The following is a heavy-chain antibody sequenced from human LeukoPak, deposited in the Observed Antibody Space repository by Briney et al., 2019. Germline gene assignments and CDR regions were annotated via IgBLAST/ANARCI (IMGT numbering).Heavy chain of an antibody. CDR1: GFTFSSYA. Sequence: GGSLRLSCAASGFTFSSYAMHWVRQAPGKGLEYVSAISSNGGSTYYANSVKGRFTISRDNSKNTLYLQMGSLRAEDMAVYYCARGGGTGELDYWGQGTLVTVSS. V-gene: IGHV3-64*01. CDR2: ISSNGGST. J-gene: IGHJ4*02. D-gene: IGHD3-10*01. CDR3: ARGGGTGELDY.